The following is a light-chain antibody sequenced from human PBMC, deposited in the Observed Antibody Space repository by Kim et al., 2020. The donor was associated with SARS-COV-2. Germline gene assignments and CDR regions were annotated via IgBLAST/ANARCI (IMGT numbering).Light chain of an antibody. Sequence: ETVLTQSPGTLYLSPGERATLSCRASQSVTSDLAWYQQKSGQAPRLLIYDASNRATGVPARFSCSGSGTDFSLTISSLEPEDFAVYYCQQRHAWPVTFGQGTRLEIK. CDR1: QSVTSD. CDR3: QQRHAWPVT. J-gene: IGKJ5*01. V-gene: IGKV3-11*01. CDR2: DAS.